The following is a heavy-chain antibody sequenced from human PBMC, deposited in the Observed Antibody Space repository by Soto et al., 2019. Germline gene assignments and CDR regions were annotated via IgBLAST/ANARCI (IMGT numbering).Heavy chain of an antibody. Sequence: QVQLVESGGGVVQPRRSLRLSCAASGFIFTSYIVHWVRQAPGKGLEWVAAVSYDGSKKHYADSVKGRFSISRDNSKNKEYLQMNSLRTEDRAVYCFVRDKRQLCDCIFDSWGQRPLVTVPS. CDR1: GFIFTSYI. V-gene: IGHV3-30-3*01. CDR3: VRDKRQLCDCIFDS. CDR2: VSYDGSKK. J-gene: IGHJ4*02. D-gene: IGHD1-1*01.